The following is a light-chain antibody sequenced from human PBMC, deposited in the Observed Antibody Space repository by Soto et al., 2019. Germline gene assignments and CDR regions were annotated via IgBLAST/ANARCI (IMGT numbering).Light chain of an antibody. CDR2: AAS. CDR1: QGIDSS. Sequence: ILLTQSPSSLSASVGDRVTITCRASQGIDSSFAWYQQKPGKAPKLLIYAASSLQSGVPSRFSGSGSGTDFTLTIRSLQPEDFATYYCQQSFRSPITFGQGTRLEIK. J-gene: IGKJ5*01. CDR3: QQSFRSPIT. V-gene: IGKV1-9*01.